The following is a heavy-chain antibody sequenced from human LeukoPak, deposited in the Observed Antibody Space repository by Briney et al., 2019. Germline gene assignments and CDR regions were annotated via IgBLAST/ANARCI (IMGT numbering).Heavy chain of an antibody. Sequence: TSSETLSLNCTVSGGSISSYYWGWIRQPAGKGLEWIWRIYDSGDTNYNPSLRSRVTMSIDTSKNQYSLKLSSVTAANTDVYYCARADCASSNCYSTGAFDIWAQGTMVTVS. CDR3: ARADCASSNCYSTGAFDI. J-gene: IGHJ3*02. CDR2: IYDSGDT. CDR1: GGSISSYY. D-gene: IGHD2-2*02. V-gene: IGHV4-4*07.